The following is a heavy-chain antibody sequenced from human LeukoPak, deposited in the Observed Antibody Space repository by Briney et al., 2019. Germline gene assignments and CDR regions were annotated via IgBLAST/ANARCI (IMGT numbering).Heavy chain of an antibody. J-gene: IGHJ4*02. D-gene: IGHD5-18*01. CDR3: ARVSGYSYGQ. V-gene: IGHV3-64*02. CDR1: GFALSTYA. CDR2: INSNGSHT. Sequence: GGSLRLSCVASGFALSTYAMHWVRQAPGKGLEYVSGINSNGSHTNYADSVEGRFTISRDNSKNTLYLLMGSLRPDDMALYYCARVSGYSYGQWGQGTLVTVSS.